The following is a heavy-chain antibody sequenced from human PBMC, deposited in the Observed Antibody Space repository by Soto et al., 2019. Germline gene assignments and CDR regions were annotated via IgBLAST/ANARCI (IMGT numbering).Heavy chain of an antibody. CDR3: ARCDRGLLWFRELSADAFDI. V-gene: IGHV1-18*01. CDR2: ISAYNGNT. CDR1: GYTFTSYG. D-gene: IGHD3-10*01. Sequence: QVQLVQSGAEVKKPGASVKVSCKASGYTFTSYGISWVRQAPGQVLEWMGWISAYNGNTNYAQKLQGRVTMTTDTSTSTAYMELRSLRTDDTAVYYCARCDRGLLWFRELSADAFDIWGQGTMVTVSS. J-gene: IGHJ3*02.